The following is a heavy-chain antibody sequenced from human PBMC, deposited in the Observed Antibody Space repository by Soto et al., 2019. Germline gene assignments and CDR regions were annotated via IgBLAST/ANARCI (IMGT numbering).Heavy chain of an antibody. CDR2: ITASGGRT. CDR1: GFTFSSYA. CDR3: AKDTRYADYVRWFDS. D-gene: IGHD4-17*01. J-gene: IGHJ5*01. V-gene: IGHV3-23*01. Sequence: EVHLLESGGGLVQPGGSLRLSCTASGFTFSSYAMTWVRQAPGRGLXXVSGITASGGRTFYADSVKGRFTISRDNSRSTLYLQMNSLRAEDTAVYYCAKDTRYADYVRWFDSWGQGTLVTVSS.